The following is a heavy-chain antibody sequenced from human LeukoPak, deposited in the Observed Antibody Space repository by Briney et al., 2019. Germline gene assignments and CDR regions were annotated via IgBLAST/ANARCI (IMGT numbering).Heavy chain of an antibody. V-gene: IGHV4-59*13. Sequence: PSETLSLTCSVSGGAISSFYWIWIRQTPGKGLKWIGCIQYSGSTEYNPSLESRVTISVDTSKNQFFLKLTSVTAADTAVYYCARGYGYNSEYWGQGTLVTVSP. CDR3: ARGYGYNSEY. D-gene: IGHD5-24*01. CDR1: GGAISSFY. J-gene: IGHJ4*02. CDR2: IQYSGST.